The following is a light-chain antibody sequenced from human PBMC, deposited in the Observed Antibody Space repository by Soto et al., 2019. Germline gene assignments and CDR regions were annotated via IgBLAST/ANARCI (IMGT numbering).Light chain of an antibody. J-gene: IGLJ7*01. V-gene: IGLV1-44*01. CDR1: GSNIGSNT. CDR2: SNN. Sequence: QSVLTQPPSASGTPGQRVTISCSGSGSNIGSNTVNWYQHLPGTAPKLLIYSNNRRPSGVPDRFSGSKSGTSASLAISGLQSDDEADYYCSAWDDSLSGPVFGGGTQLTVL. CDR3: SAWDDSLSGPV.